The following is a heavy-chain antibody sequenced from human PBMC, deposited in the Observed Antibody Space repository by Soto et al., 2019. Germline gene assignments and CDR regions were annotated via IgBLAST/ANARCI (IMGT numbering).Heavy chain of an antibody. CDR1: GGTFSSYT. V-gene: IGHV1-69*02. CDR3: ARVHSAFDI. Sequence: SVKVSCKASGGTFSSYTISWVRQAPGQGLEWMGRIIPNLGITNYAQKFQGRVTITTDKSTSTAYMELRSLRSDDTAVYYCARVHSAFDIWGQGTMVTVSS. J-gene: IGHJ3*02. CDR2: IIPNLGIT.